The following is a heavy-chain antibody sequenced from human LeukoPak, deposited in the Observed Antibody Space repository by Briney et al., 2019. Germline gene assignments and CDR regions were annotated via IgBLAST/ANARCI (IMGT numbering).Heavy chain of an antibody. Sequence: ASVKVSCKASGYTFTSYSISWVRQAPGQGLEWMGWISAYNGNTNYAQKLQGRVTMTTDTSTSTAYMELRSLRSDDTAVYYCARAFDWLLSEGTYYYYGMDVWGQGTTVTVSS. CDR3: ARAFDWLLSEGTYYYYGMDV. CDR1: GYTFTSYS. D-gene: IGHD3-9*01. J-gene: IGHJ6*02. CDR2: ISAYNGNT. V-gene: IGHV1-18*01.